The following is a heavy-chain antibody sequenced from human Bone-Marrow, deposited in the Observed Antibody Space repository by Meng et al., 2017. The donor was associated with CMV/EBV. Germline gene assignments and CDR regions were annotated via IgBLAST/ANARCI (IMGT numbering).Heavy chain of an antibody. D-gene: IGHD6-13*01. CDR1: GFSPSNARMG. V-gene: IGHV2-26*01. Sequence: SGPTLVKPTETLTLTCTVSGFSPSNARMGVSWIRQPPGKALEWLAHIFSNDEKSYSTSLKSRLTISKDTSKSQVVLTMTNMDPVDTATYYCARIISSVYYYYGMDVWGQGTTVTVSS. CDR2: IFSNDEK. CDR3: ARIISSVYYYYGMDV. J-gene: IGHJ6*02.